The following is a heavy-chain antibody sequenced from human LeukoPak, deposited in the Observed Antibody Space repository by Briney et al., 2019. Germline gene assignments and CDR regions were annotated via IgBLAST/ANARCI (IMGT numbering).Heavy chain of an antibody. Sequence: SGTLSLTCAVYGGSFSGYYWSWIRQPPGKGLEWIGEINHSGSTNYNPSLKSRVTISVDTSKNQFSLKLSSVTAADTAVYYCAGAGNTPYYYYYMDVWGKGTTVTVSS. CDR2: INHSGST. CDR3: AGAGNTPYYYYYMDV. CDR1: GGSFSGYY. V-gene: IGHV4-34*01. D-gene: IGHD1/OR15-1a*01. J-gene: IGHJ6*03.